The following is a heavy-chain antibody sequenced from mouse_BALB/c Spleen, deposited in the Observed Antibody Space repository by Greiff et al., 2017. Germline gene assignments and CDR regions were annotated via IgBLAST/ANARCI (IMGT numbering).Heavy chain of an antibody. CDR3: ERKSSPHYYGSSYWYFDV. CDR1: GYTFTDYN. Sequence: DVQLQESGPELVKPGASVKISCKASGYTFTDYNMHWVKQSHGKSLEWIGYIYPYNGGTGYNQKFKSKATLTVDNSSSTAYMELRSLTSEDSAVYYCERKSSPHYYGSSYWYFDVWGAGTTVTVSS. D-gene: IGHD1-1*01. CDR2: IYPYNGGT. J-gene: IGHJ1*01. V-gene: IGHV1S29*02.